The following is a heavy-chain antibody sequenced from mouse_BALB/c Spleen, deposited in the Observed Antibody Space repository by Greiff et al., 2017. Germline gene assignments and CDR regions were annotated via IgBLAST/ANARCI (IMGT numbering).Heavy chain of an antibody. J-gene: IGHJ4*01. CDR1: GFTFSSYA. CDR3: ARDFGKGAMDY. V-gene: IGHV5-9-4*01. D-gene: IGHD4-1*01. Sequence: EVKVEESGGGLVKPGGSLKLSCAASGFTFSSYAMSWVRQSPEKRLEWVAEISSGGSYTYYPDTVTGRFTISRDNAKNTLYLEMSSLRSEDTAMYYCARDFGKGAMDYWGQGTSVTVAA. CDR2: ISSGGSYT.